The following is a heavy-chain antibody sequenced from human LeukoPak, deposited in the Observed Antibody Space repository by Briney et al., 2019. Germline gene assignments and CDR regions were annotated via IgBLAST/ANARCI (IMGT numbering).Heavy chain of an antibody. J-gene: IGHJ4*02. D-gene: IGHD6-13*01. Sequence: GGSLRLSCAASGFTFSSYAMHWVRQAPGKGLEWVAVISYDGSNKYYADSVKGRFTISRDNSKNTLYLQMNSLRAEDTAVYYCAREPIAAAGTDYWGQETLVTVSS. CDR2: ISYDGSNK. CDR3: AREPIAAAGTDY. V-gene: IGHV3-30*01. CDR1: GFTFSSYA.